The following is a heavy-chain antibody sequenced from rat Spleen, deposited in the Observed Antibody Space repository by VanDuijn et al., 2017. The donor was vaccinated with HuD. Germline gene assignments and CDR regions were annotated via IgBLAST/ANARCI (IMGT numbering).Heavy chain of an antibody. CDR3: VRQDTSGYANWFGF. Sequence: EVQVVESGGGLVQPGRSMKLSCAASGFTFRNYDLAWVRQAPTRGLEWVASINFDDSGTYYRDSVQGRFTVSRDNAKSTVHLQMDSLRSEDTATYYCVRQDTSGYANWFGFWGQGTLVTVSS. J-gene: IGHJ3*01. V-gene: IGHV5-25*01. D-gene: IGHD4-3*01. CDR2: INFDDSGT. CDR1: GFTFRNYD.